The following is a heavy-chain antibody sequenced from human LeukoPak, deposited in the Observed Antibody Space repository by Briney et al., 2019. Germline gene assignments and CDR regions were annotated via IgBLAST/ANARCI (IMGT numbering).Heavy chain of an antibody. V-gene: IGHV4-34*01. CDR1: GGSFSGYY. CDR2: INHSGST. J-gene: IGHJ4*02. Sequence: SETLSLTCAVYGGSFSGYYWSWIRQPPGKGLEWIGEINHSGSTNYNPSLKSRVTISVDTSKNQFPLKLSSVTAADTAVYYCARMVPSITMIVVVIGGYYFDYWGQGTLVTVSS. CDR3: ARMVPSITMIVVVIGGYYFDY. D-gene: IGHD3-22*01.